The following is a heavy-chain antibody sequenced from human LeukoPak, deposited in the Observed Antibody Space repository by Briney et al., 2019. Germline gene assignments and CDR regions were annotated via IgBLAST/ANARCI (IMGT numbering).Heavy chain of an antibody. Sequence: PGGSLRLSCAASGFTFSSYAMSWVRQAPGKGLEWVSGISGSGGRTYYADSVKGRFTISRDNAKNTLYLQMNSLRAEDTAVYYCARDLDGYSSGNGAWGQGTLVTVSS. CDR3: ARDLDGYSSGNGA. V-gene: IGHV3-23*01. J-gene: IGHJ5*02. CDR1: GFTFSSYA. D-gene: IGHD5-12*01. CDR2: ISGSGGRT.